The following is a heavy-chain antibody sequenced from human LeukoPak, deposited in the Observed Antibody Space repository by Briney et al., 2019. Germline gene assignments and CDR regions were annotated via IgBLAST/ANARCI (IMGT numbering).Heavy chain of an antibody. V-gene: IGHV3-9*01. J-gene: IGHJ4*02. D-gene: IGHD3-22*01. CDR1: GFRFSDYA. Sequence: PGGSLRLSCVASGFRFSDYAMHWVRQAPGKGLEWVSGISWNSGSIGYADSVKGRFTISRDNAKNSLYLQMNSLRAEDTAVYYCVRDDDRPDNGLDYWGQGTLVTVSS. CDR2: ISWNSGSI. CDR3: VRDDDRPDNGLDY.